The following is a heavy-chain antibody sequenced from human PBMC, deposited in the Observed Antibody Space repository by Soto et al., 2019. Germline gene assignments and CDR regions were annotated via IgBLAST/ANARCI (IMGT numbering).Heavy chain of an antibody. D-gene: IGHD2-21*02. CDR1: GGSISSGGYY. CDR3: ARESRTPLDCGGDCHRYFDY. J-gene: IGHJ4*02. Sequence: TLSLTCTVSGGSISSGGYYWSWIRQHPGKGLEWIGYIYYSGSTYYNPSLKSRVTISVDTSKNQFSLKLSSVTAADTAVYYCARESRTPLDCGGDCHRYFDYWGQGTLVTVSS. V-gene: IGHV4-31*03. CDR2: IYYSGST.